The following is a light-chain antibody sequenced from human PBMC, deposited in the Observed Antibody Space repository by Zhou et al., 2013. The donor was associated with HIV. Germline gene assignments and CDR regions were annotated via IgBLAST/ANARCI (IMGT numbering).Light chain of an antibody. CDR3: QQYYSNPWT. CDR1: QGISSY. J-gene: IGKJ1*01. CDR2: AAS. V-gene: IGKV1-9*01. Sequence: DIQMTQSPSTLSASVGDRVTITCRASQGISSYLAWYQQKPGKAPKLLIYAASTLQSGVPSRFSGSGSGTDFTLTISCLQSEDFAAYYCQQYYSNPWTFGQGTKVEIK.